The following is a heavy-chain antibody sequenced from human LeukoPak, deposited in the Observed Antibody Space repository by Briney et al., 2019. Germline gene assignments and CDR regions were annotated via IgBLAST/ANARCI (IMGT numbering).Heavy chain of an antibody. CDR3: ARAVRGVINRHSYYYYMDV. V-gene: IGHV1-8*01. CDR1: GYTFTSYD. J-gene: IGHJ6*03. D-gene: IGHD3-10*01. CDR2: MNPNSGNT. Sequence: GASVKVSCKASGYTFTSYDINRVRQAPGQGLEWMGWMNPNSGNTGYAQKFQGRVTMTRNTSISTAYMELSSLRSEDTAVYYCARAVRGVINRHSYYYYMDVWGKGTTVTVSS.